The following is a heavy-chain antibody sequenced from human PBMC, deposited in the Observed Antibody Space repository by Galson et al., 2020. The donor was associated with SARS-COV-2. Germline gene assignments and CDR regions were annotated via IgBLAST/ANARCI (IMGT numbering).Heavy chain of an antibody. V-gene: IGHV5-51*01. J-gene: IGHJ4*02. D-gene: IGHD1-26*01. Sequence: HGESLKISCKGSGYSFTNYWIGWVRQMPGKGLEWMGIISPDDFDAKYSPSFQGRVTFSADKSMSTAYLQWSSLKSSDTAMYYCARLGWDPLRTVHFFEYWGQGTLVTVSS. CDR3: ARLGWDPLRTVHFFEY. CDR1: GYSFTNYW. CDR2: ISPDDFDA.